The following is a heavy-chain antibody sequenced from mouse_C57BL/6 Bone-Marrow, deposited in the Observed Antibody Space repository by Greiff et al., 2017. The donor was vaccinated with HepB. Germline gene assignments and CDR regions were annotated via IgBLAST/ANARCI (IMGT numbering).Heavy chain of an antibody. CDR2: IYPGDGDT. Sequence: QVQLQQSGPELVKPGASVKISCKASGYAFSSSWMNWVKQRPGKGLEWIGRIYPGDGDTNYNGKFKGKATLTSDKSSSTAYMQLSSLTSEDSAVYYCATYYSNYGAMDYWGQGTSVTVSS. D-gene: IGHD2-5*01. CDR3: ATYYSNYGAMDY. CDR1: GYAFSSSW. V-gene: IGHV1-82*01. J-gene: IGHJ4*01.